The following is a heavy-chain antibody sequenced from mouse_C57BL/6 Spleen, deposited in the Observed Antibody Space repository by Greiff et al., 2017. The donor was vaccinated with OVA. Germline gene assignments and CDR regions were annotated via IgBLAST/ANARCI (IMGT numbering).Heavy chain of an antibody. CDR2: ISNGGGST. J-gene: IGHJ4*01. Sequence: EVQRVESGGGLVQPGGSLKLSCPASGFTFSDYYMYWVRQTPEKRLEWVAYISNGGGSTYYPDTVKGRFTISRDNAKNTLYLQMSRLKSEDTAMYYCARRGVVALYYYAMDYWGQGTSVTVSS. V-gene: IGHV5-12*01. D-gene: IGHD1-1*01. CDR1: GFTFSDYY. CDR3: ARRGVVALYYYAMDY.